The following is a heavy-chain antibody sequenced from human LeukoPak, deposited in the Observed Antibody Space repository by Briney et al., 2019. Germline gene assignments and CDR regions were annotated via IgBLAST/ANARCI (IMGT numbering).Heavy chain of an antibody. CDR3: ASERLGYYYMDV. D-gene: IGHD1-1*01. CDR1: GGTFRSYT. Sequence: SVKVSCKASGGTFRSYTISGVRQPPGQGLEWMGRIIPILCIANYAQKFQGRVTITADKSTSTAYMELSSLRSGDTGVYYCASERLGYYYMDVWGKGTAVTVSS. CDR2: IIPILCIA. V-gene: IGHV1-69*02. J-gene: IGHJ6*03.